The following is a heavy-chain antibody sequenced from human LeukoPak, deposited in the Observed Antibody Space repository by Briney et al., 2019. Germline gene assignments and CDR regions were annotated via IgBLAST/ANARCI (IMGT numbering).Heavy chain of an antibody. J-gene: IGHJ4*02. Sequence: GGSLRLSCAASGFTFSSYAMSRVRQAPGKGLEWVSAISGSGGSTYYADSVKGRFTISRDNSKNTLYLQMNSLRAEDTAVYYCAKDHYSSGWSDYWGQGTLVTVSS. CDR3: AKDHYSSGWSDY. D-gene: IGHD6-19*01. V-gene: IGHV3-23*01. CDR1: GFTFSSYA. CDR2: ISGSGGST.